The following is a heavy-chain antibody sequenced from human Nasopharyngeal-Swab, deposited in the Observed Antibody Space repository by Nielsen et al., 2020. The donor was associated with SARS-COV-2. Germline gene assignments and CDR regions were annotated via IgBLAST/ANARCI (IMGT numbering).Heavy chain of an antibody. J-gene: IGHJ6*03. CDR3: ARVAPYYYYYMDV. CDR1: GGSISSYY. V-gene: IGHV4-59*01. CDR2: IYCSGST. Sequence: SETLSLTCTVSGGSISSYYWSWIRQPPGKGLEWIGYIYCSGSTNYNPSLKSRVTISVDTSKNQFSLKLSSVTAADTAVYYCARVAPYYYYYMDVWGKGTTVTVSS.